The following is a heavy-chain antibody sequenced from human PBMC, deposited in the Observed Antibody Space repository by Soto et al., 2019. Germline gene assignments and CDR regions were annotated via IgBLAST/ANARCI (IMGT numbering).Heavy chain of an antibody. CDR3: ARKRVVAAAGNWFDP. CDR2: IYYSGST. J-gene: IGHJ5*02. Sequence: SETLSLTCTVSGGSVSSGSYYWSWIRQPPGKGLEWIGYIYYSGSTNYNPSLKSRVTISVDTSKNQFSLKLSSVTAADTAVYYCARKRVVAAAGNWFDPWGQGTPVTVSS. D-gene: IGHD6-13*01. CDR1: GGSVSSGSYY. V-gene: IGHV4-61*01.